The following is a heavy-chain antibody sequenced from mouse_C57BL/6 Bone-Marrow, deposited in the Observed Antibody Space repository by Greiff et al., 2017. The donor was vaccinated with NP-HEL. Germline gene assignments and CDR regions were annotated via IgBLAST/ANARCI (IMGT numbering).Heavy chain of an antibody. D-gene: IGHD2-3*01. Sequence: EVQLVESGEGLVKPGGSLKLSCAASGFTFSSYAMSWVRQTPEKRLEWVAYISSGGDYIYYADTVKGRFTISRDNARNTLYLQMSSLKSEDTAMYYCTRDILYYYAMDYWGQGTSVTVSS. CDR3: TRDILYYYAMDY. CDR2: ISSGGDYI. J-gene: IGHJ4*01. CDR1: GFTFSSYA. V-gene: IGHV5-9-1*02.